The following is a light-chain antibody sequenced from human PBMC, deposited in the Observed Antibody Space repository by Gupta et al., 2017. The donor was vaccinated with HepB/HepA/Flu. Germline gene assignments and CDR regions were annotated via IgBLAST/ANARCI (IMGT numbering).Light chain of an antibody. Sequence: EIVLRQSPGTLSLSPGERATLSCRASQSVSSNLAWYQHKPGQAPRLLIYDTPNRATGIPVRFSGSGSGTDFTLTISSLETEDFAVYYCQQRSYWPRTFGGGTNVEIK. V-gene: IGKV3-11*01. CDR3: QQRSYWPRT. CDR1: QSVSSN. CDR2: DTP. J-gene: IGKJ4*01.